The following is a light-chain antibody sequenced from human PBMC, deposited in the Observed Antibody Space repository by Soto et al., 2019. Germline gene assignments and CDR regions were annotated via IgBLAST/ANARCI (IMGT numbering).Light chain of an antibody. J-gene: IGLJ1*01. V-gene: IGLV2-14*03. CDR2: AVT. CDR1: STDIGAYKF. CDR3: ILYTSFDTYV. Sequence: QSALTQPAPVSGSPGQSINISCTGTSTDIGAYKFVSWYQQHPGKAPKLMIYAVTSRPSGVSNRFSGSKSGNTASLIISSLHAEDEADYYCILYTSFDTYVCGTGTKVTVL.